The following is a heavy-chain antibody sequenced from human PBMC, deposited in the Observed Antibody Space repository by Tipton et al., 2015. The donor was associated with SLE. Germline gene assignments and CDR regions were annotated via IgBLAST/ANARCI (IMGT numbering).Heavy chain of an antibody. CDR1: GGSISGHY. J-gene: IGHJ4*02. V-gene: IGHV4-59*08. CDR2: VSHRGTT. CDR3: TRHFYTFDY. Sequence: GLVKPSETLSLTCTVSGGSISGHYWSWIRQPPGKGLEWIGSVSHRGTTFYNPALMSRVTISVDTSNNQFSLRLSSVTAADTAMYYCTRHFYTFDYWGQGTLVTVSS.